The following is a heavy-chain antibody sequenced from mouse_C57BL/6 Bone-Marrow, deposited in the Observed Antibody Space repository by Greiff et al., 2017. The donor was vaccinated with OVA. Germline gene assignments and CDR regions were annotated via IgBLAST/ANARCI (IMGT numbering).Heavy chain of an antibody. CDR2: IYPRSGNT. CDR3: ARPSTSYYVDY. CDR1: GYTFTSYG. V-gene: IGHV1-81*01. Sequence: VQLQESGAELARPGASVKLSCKASGYTFTSYGISWVKQRTGQGLEWIGEIYPRSGNTYYNEKFKGKATLTADKSSSTAYMELRSLTSEDSAVYFCARPSTSYYVDYWGQGNTLTVSA. D-gene: IGHD5-5*01. J-gene: IGHJ2*01.